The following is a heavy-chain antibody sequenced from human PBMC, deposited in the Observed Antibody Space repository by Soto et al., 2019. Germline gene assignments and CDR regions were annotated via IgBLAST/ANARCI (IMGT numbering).Heavy chain of an antibody. CDR1: GYSFTSYA. CDR2: INAGNGNT. CDR3: ARSPALHIDY. V-gene: IGHV1-3*01. D-gene: IGHD4-4*01. Sequence: GASVKVSCKASGYSFTSYAMHWVRQAPGQRLEWMGWINAGNGNTKYSQKFQGRVTITRDTSASTAYMELISLRSEDTAVDYCARSPALHIDYWGQGTLVTVSS. J-gene: IGHJ4*02.